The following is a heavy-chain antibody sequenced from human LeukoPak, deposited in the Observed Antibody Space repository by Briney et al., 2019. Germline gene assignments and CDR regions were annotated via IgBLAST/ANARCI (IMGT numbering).Heavy chain of an antibody. J-gene: IGHJ4*02. CDR3: AKKQIVGAAPFDY. CDR1: AFTFSTYA. D-gene: IGHD1-26*01. V-gene: IGHV3-23*01. CDR2: ISAGGST. Sequence: GGPLRLSCAASAFTFSTYAMNWVRQAPGKGLEWVSAISAGGSTFYADSVKGRFTISRDNSNNTLYLQMNSLRAEDTAVYYCAKKQIVGAAPFDYWGQGTLVTVSS.